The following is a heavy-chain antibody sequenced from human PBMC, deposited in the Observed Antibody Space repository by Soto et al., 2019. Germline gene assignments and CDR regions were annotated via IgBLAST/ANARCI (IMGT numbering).Heavy chain of an antibody. Sequence: GGSLRLSCAASGFTFSSHWLTWVRQAPGKGLEWVANIKGDGSEKYYVDSVKGRFTISRDNAQNSLHLQMSSLRAEDTAFYYCWVSAYNTSGSYYLDSWGQGALVTVSS. CDR1: GFTFSSHW. V-gene: IGHV3-7*01. D-gene: IGHD3-10*01. CDR2: IKGDGSEK. J-gene: IGHJ4*02. CDR3: WVSAYNTSGSYYLDS.